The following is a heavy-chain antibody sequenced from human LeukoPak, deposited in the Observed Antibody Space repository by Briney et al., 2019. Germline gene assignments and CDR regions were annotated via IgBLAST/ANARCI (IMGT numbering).Heavy chain of an antibody. D-gene: IGHD2-15*01. CDR1: GGSFSGYY. Sequence: SETLSLTCAVYGGSFSGYYWSWIRQPPGKGLEWIGEINHSGSTNYNPSLKSRVTISVDTSKNQFSLKLSSVTAADTAVYSCAIEVVAATLDYWGQGTLVTVSS. CDR2: INHSGST. CDR3: AIEVVAATLDY. J-gene: IGHJ4*02. V-gene: IGHV4-34*01.